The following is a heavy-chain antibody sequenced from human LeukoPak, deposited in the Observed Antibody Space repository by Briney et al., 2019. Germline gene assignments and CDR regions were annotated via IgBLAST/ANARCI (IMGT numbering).Heavy chain of an antibody. CDR1: GFTFSSYW. D-gene: IGHD3-10*01. CDR3: ASDMASITMVRGVSFDY. V-gene: IGHV3-7*03. CDR2: IKQDGSEK. Sequence: GGSLRLSCAASGFTFSSYWMSWVRQAPGKGLEWVANIKQDGSEKYYVDSVKGRLTISRDNAKNSLYLQMNSLRAEDTAVYYCASDMASITMVRGVSFDYWGQGTLVTVSS. J-gene: IGHJ4*02.